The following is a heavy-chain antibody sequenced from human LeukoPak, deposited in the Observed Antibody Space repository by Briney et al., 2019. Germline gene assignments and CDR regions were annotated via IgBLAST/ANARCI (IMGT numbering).Heavy chain of an antibody. CDR3: ARDPGYALDI. CDR2: IYYSGST. D-gene: IGHD5-18*01. Sequence: KPSETLSLTCTVSGGSISSYYWSWIRQPPGKGLEWIGYIYYSGSTNYNPSLKSRVTISVDTSKNQFSLKLSSVTAADTAVYYCARDPGYALDIWGQGTMVTVSS. J-gene: IGHJ3*02. V-gene: IGHV4-59*01. CDR1: GGSISSYY.